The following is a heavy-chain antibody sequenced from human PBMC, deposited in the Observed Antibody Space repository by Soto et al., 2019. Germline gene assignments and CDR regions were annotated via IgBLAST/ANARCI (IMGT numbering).Heavy chain of an antibody. CDR2: INPASGST. J-gene: IGHJ4*02. CDR1: GYTFTHYY. CDR3: ARDLAACDH. D-gene: IGHD6-13*01. Sequence: QVQLVQSGAEVKKPGASVKVSCRTSGYTFTHYYIHWVRQAPGQGLEWLGIINPASGSTNYAQDFQGRVTLTMDTSSTTVYMELSGLRAEYTAIFYCARDLAACDHWGQGTLVTVSS. V-gene: IGHV1-46*01.